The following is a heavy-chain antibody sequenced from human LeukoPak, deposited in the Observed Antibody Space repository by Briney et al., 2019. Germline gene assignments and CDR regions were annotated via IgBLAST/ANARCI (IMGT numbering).Heavy chain of an antibody. J-gene: IGHJ3*02. V-gene: IGHV3-48*01. CDR2: ISSSSSTI. Sequence: PGGSLRLSCAASGFTFSSYSMNWVRQAPGKGLEWVSYISSSSSTIYYADSVKGRFTISRDNAKNSLYLQMNSLRAEDTAVYYCARDRKGIYYGSGSYSAFDIWGQGTMVTVSS. CDR1: GFTFSSYS. CDR3: ARDRKGIYYGSGSYSAFDI. D-gene: IGHD3-10*01.